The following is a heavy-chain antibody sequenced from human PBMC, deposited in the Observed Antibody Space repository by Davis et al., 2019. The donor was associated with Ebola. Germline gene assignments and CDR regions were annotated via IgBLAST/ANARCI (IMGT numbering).Heavy chain of an antibody. CDR3: ARFGIVGATNAFDI. CDR2: IIPIFGTA. D-gene: IGHD1-26*01. CDR1: GGTFSSYA. J-gene: IGHJ3*02. V-gene: IGHV1-69*13. Sequence: SVKVSCKASGGTFSSYAISWVRQAPGQGLEWMGRIIPIFGTANYAQKFQGRVTITADESTSTAYMELSSLRSEDTAVYYCARFGIVGATNAFDIWGQGTMVTVSS.